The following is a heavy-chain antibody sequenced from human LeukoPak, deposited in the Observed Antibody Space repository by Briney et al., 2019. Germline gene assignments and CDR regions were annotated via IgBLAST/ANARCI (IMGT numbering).Heavy chain of an antibody. CDR1: GGSISSGGYY. D-gene: IGHD3-9*01. CDR3: ARSYYDILIVELWFDP. CDR2: IYYSGST. V-gene: IGHV4-31*03. Sequence: SETLSLTCTVSGGSISSGGYYWSCIRQHPGKGLEWIGYIYYSGSTYYNPSLKSRVTISVDTSKHQFSLKLSSVTAADTAVYYCARSYYDILIVELWFDPWGQGTLVTVSS. J-gene: IGHJ5*02.